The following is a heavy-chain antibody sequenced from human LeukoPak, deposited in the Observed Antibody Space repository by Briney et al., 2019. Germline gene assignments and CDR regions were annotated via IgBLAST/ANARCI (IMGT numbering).Heavy chain of an antibody. CDR3: ARGSTGALDI. D-gene: IGHD2-8*02. J-gene: IGHJ3*02. CDR2: THYSGST. Sequence: SETLSLTCTVSGGSITSYYWSWIRQPPGKGLEWIGYTHYSGSTDYNPSLKSRVTISVDTSNNQFSLILTSVAAADTAVYYCARGSTGALDIWGQGTMVTVS. CDR1: GGSITSYY. V-gene: IGHV4-59*01.